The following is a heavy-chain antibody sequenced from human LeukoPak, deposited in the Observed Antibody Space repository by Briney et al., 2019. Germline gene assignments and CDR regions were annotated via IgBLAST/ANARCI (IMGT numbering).Heavy chain of an antibody. CDR2: IYHSGST. J-gene: IGHJ4*02. D-gene: IGHD6-13*01. CDR1: GYSISSGYY. CDR3: ARDIAAAGSFDY. Sequence: SETLSLTCTVSGYSISSGYYWGWIRQPPGKGLEWIGSIYHSGSTYYNPSLKSRVTISVDTSKNQFSLKLSSVTAADTAVYYCARDIAAAGSFDYWGQGTLVTVSS. V-gene: IGHV4-38-2*02.